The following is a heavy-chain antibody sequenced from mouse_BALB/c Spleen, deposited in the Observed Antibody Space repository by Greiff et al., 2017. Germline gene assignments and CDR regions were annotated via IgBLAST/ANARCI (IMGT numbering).Heavy chain of an antibody. V-gene: IGHV14-4*02. CDR1: GFNIKDYY. J-gene: IGHJ3*01. Sequence: EVKLMESGAELVRSGASVKLSCTASGFNIKDYYMHWVKQRPEQGLEWIGWIDPENGDTEYAPKFQGKATMTADTSSNTAYLQLSSLTSEDTAVYYCNAAWFAYWGQGTLVTVSA. CDR2: IDPENGDT. CDR3: NAAWFAY.